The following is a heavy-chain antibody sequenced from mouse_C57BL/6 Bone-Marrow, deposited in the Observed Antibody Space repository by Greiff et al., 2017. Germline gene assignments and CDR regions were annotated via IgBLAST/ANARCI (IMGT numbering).Heavy chain of an antibody. CDR3: AKTPPYNYEDYYAGDY. CDR1: GFSLTSYG. Sequence: QVQLKESGPGLVQPSQSLSITCTVSGFSLTSYGVHWVRQSPGKGLEWLGVIWRGGSTDYNAAFMSRLSITKDNSNSQVFFKMNSLQADDTAIYYCAKTPPYNYEDYYAGDYWGQGTSVTVSS. V-gene: IGHV2-5*01. CDR2: IWRGGST. D-gene: IGHD1-1*01. J-gene: IGHJ4*01.